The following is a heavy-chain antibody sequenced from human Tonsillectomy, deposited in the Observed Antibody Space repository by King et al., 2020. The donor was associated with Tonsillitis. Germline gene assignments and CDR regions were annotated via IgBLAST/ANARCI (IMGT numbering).Heavy chain of an antibody. J-gene: IGHJ3*02. V-gene: IGHV3-11*01. CDR1: GFTFSDYY. CDR3: ARDQLRGITVTGNDAFDI. D-gene: IGHD1-20*01. CDR2: ISSSGSTI. Sequence: QLVQSGGGLVKPGGSLRLSCAASGFTFSDYYMSWIRQAPGRGRGWGSYISSSGSTIYYADSVKGRFTLPRDNAKNSLYLQMNRLRAEDTAVYYCARDQLRGITVTGNDAFDIWGQGTMVTVSS.